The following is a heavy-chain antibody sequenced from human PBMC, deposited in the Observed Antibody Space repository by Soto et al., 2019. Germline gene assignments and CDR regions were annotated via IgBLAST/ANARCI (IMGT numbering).Heavy chain of an antibody. D-gene: IGHD2-8*01. J-gene: IGHJ5*02. CDR1: GGSFSGYY. CDR2: ISHSGST. Sequence: TSETLSLTCAVYGGSFSGYYWSWIRQPPGKGLEWIGEISHSGSTNYNPSLKSRVTISVDTSKNQFSLKLSSVTAADTAVYYCARGLMVYAQVPWFDPWGQGTLVTVSS. V-gene: IGHV4-34*01. CDR3: ARGLMVYAQVPWFDP.